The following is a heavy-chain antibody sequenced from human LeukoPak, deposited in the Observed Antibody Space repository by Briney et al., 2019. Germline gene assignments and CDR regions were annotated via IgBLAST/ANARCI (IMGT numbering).Heavy chain of an antibody. CDR2: IYHSGST. CDR1: GYSISSGYY. J-gene: IGHJ5*02. CDR3: ARVGSQYGDYGWIVNWFDP. D-gene: IGHD4-17*01. V-gene: IGHV4-38-2*02. Sequence: SGTLSLTCTVSGYSISSGYYWAWIRPPPGKGLEWIGSIYHSGSTYYNPSLKSRVTISVDNSKNSFSLKMNTLIAADTAVYYFARVGSQYGDYGWIVNWFDPWGQGTLVTVSS.